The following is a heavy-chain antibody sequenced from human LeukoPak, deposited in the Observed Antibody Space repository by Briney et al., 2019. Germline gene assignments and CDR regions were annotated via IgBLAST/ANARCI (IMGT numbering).Heavy chain of an antibody. CDR3: ARSPVVPAAAWFDP. D-gene: IGHD2-2*01. Sequence: SVKVSCKAAGGTFSSYAISSVRQAPGQGLEWMGGIIPIFGTANYAQKFQGRVTITTDESTSTAYMELSSLRSEDTAVYYCARSPVVPAAAWFDPWGQGTLVTVSS. V-gene: IGHV1-69*05. J-gene: IGHJ5*02. CDR1: GGTFSSYA. CDR2: IIPIFGTA.